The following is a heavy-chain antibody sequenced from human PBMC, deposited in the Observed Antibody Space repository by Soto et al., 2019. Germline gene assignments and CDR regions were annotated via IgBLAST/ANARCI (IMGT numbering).Heavy chain of an antibody. D-gene: IGHD3-16*01. V-gene: IGHV3-21*01. Sequence: ALVPLRLSCTASEFTCSSYSRNWVRQTPGKGLEWVSSISSSSSYIYYADSVKGRFTISRDNAKNSLYLQMNSLRAEDTAVYYCARPTGGFFDMDVWGKGTTVTVSS. CDR1: EFTCSSYS. J-gene: IGHJ6*03. CDR3: ARPTGGFFDMDV. CDR2: ISSSSSYI.